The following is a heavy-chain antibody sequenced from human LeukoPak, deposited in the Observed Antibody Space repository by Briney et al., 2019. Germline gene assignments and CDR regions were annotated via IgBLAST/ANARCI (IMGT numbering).Heavy chain of an antibody. V-gene: IGHV3-30*04. CDR2: ISYDGSNK. J-gene: IGHJ3*02. CDR3: ARGASTVEDAFDI. D-gene: IGHD1-26*01. Sequence: GGSLRLSCAASGFTFSSYAMHWVRQAPGKGLEWVAVISYDGSNKYYADSVKGRFTISRDNSKNTLYLQMNSLRAEDTAVYYCARGASTVEDAFDIWGQGTMVTVSS. CDR1: GFTFSSYA.